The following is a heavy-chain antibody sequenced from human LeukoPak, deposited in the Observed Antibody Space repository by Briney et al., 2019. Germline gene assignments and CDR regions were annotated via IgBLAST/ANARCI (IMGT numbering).Heavy chain of an antibody. V-gene: IGHV4-59*11. CDR1: GGSISSHY. Sequence: SETLSLTCTVSGGSISSHYWSWIRQPPGKGLEWIGYIYYSGSTNYNPSLKSRVTISVDTSKNQFSLKLSSVTAADTAVYYCARVAAAVCFDYWGQGTLVTVSS. CDR2: IYYSGST. J-gene: IGHJ4*02. CDR3: ARVAAAVCFDY. D-gene: IGHD6-19*01.